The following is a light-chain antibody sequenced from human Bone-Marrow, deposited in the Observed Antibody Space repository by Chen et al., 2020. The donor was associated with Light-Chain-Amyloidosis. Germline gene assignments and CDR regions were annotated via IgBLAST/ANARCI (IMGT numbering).Light chain of an antibody. V-gene: IGLV2-23*02. Sequence: QSALTQPASVSGSHGQSINISCTGTSRDVGSYNLVTWYQQHPGKAPKLMIFDVTKRPSGVSNRFSGSKSGNTASLTISGLQADDEADYYCCSYAGSTTYIVFGGGTKLTVL. CDR1: SRDVGSYNL. CDR3: CSYAGSTTYIV. CDR2: DVT. J-gene: IGLJ2*01.